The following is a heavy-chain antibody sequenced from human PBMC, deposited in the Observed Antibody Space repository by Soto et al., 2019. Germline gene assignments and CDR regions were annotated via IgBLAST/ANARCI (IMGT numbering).Heavy chain of an antibody. J-gene: IGHJ4*02. CDR1: GGTFSSYT. D-gene: IGHD4-17*01. CDR2: IIPILGIA. V-gene: IGHV1-69*02. Sequence: QVQLVQSGAEVKKPGSSVKVSCKASGGTFSSYTISWVRQAPGQGLEWMGRIIPILGIANYAQKFQGRVTVTAAKSTSTAFMALSSLRSEDTGVYFCAAEYGGNSAWGQGTLVTVSS. CDR3: AAEYGGNSA.